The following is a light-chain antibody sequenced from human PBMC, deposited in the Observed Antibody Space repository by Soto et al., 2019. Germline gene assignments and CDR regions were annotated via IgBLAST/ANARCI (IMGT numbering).Light chain of an antibody. Sequence: SVLTQPPSASGTPGQRVTISCSGGSSNIGINTVNWYQQLPGTAPKVLIYTDNKRPSGVPDRFSGSKSGNTASLTVSGLQAEDEADYYCSSYTSSNTLVFGTGTKVTVL. V-gene: IGLV1-44*01. J-gene: IGLJ1*01. CDR1: SSNIGINT. CDR3: SSYTSSNTLV. CDR2: TDN.